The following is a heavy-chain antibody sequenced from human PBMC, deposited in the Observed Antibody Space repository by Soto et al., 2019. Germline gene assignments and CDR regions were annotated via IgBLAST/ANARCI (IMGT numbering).Heavy chain of an antibody. CDR3: ARRYARYYYGMDV. CDR1: GGSISSYY. J-gene: IGHJ6*02. D-gene: IGHD2-2*01. V-gene: IGHV4-59*01. Sequence: SETLSLTCTVSGGSISSYYWSWIRQPPGKGLEWIGYIYYSGSTNYNPSLKSRVTISVDTSKNQFSLKLSSVTAADTAVYYCARRYARYYYGMDVWGQGTTVTVSS. CDR2: IYYSGST.